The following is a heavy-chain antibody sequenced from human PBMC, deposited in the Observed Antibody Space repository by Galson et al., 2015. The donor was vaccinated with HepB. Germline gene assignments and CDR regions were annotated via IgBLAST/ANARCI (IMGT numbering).Heavy chain of an antibody. J-gene: IGHJ4*02. Sequence: SETLSLTCTVSDYSISTGYYWGWIRQPPGKGLEWIGNIYHSGSTYYNPSLKSRVTISVDMSKNQFSLKLSSVTAADTAMYYCARVDSSGYKDYWGQGTLVTVSS. CDR2: IYHSGST. D-gene: IGHD3-22*01. CDR3: ARVDSSGYKDY. V-gene: IGHV4-38-2*02. CDR1: DYSISTGYY.